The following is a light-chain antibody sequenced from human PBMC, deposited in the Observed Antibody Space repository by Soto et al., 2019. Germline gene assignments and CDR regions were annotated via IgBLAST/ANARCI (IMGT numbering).Light chain of an antibody. J-gene: IGLJ3*02. CDR1: GSNVGSNY. CDR3: SAWDASLSAWV. V-gene: IGLV1-47*02. Sequence: QSVLTQPPSASGTPGQRVTISCSGSGSNVGSNYVYWYQQLPRTAPKLVISTNNYRPSGVPDRFSGSKSGTSASLAISGLRSEDEADYYCSAWDASLSAWVFGGGTKVTVL. CDR2: TNN.